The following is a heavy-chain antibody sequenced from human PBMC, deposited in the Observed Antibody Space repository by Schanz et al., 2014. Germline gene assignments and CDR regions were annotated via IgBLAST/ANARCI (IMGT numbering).Heavy chain of an antibody. D-gene: IGHD3-9*01. CDR1: GFTFSRYW. CDR2: IYMDGSGR. V-gene: IGHV3-74*01. Sequence: EVQLVQSGGGLVQPGGSLRLSCAASGFTFSRYWMQWVRQAPGKGLVWVSRIYMDGSGRDYGDSVKGRFTISRDNSKNTLYLQMNSLRAEDTAVYYCAKRNHDMQSLPLDYWGQGTLVIVSS. J-gene: IGHJ4*02. CDR3: AKRNHDMQSLPLDY.